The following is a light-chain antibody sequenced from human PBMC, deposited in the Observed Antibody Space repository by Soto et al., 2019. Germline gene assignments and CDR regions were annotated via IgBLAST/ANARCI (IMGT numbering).Light chain of an antibody. CDR3: QQRSNWPRT. V-gene: IGKV3-11*01. J-gene: IGKJ1*01. CDR1: QSVSSY. Sequence: EIVLTQSPATLSLSPGERATLSCRASQSVSSYLAWYQQKPGQAPRLLIYDASNRATGIPARFSGSGSGTDFTLTINSLEPEDFAVYYCQQRSNWPRTFGQGTKVDI. CDR2: DAS.